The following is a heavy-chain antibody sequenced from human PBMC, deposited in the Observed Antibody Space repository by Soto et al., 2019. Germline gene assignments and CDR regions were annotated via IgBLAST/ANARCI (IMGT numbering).Heavy chain of an antibody. CDR3: AGRTSLASVEIFSGGLSGYNWVDP. J-gene: IGHJ5*01. CDR1: NGSISNPIYY. Sequence: SETMSLTCSVSNGSISNPIYYWAWIRQPPGKGLEWIGSIFYNGNAYYNPSLKSRVTMSVGTSQNQFSLKLSSVTAADTAVYYCAGRTSLASVEIFSGGLSGYNWVDPWGRGTLVTVSS. D-gene: IGHD3-3*01. CDR2: IFYNGNA. V-gene: IGHV4-39*01.